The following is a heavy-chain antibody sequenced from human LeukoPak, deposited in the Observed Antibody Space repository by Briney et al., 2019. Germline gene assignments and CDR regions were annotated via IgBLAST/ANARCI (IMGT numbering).Heavy chain of an antibody. CDR2: IYYSGST. V-gene: IGHV4-39*07. Sequence: SSETLSLTCTVSGGSISSSSYYWGWIRQPPGKGLEWIGSIYYSGSTYYNPSLKSRVTISVDTSKNQFSLKLSSVTAADTAVYYCARDGGIGARYPFGYWGQGTLVTVSS. D-gene: IGHD6-6*01. CDR3: ARDGGIGARYPFGY. J-gene: IGHJ4*02. CDR1: GGSISSSSYY.